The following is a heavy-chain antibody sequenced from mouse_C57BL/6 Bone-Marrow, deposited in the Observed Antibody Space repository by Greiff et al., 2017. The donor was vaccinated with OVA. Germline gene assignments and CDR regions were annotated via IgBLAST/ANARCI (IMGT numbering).Heavy chain of an antibody. CDR2: IDPETGGT. J-gene: IGHJ4*01. Sequence: VQLQQSGAELVRPGASVTLSCKASGYTFTDYEMHWVKQTPVHGLEWIGYIDPETGGTAYNQKFKGKAILTADKSDSTAYMEHRSLTSEDAAVYYCTRGYSNYYAMVYWGQGTSVTVSS. V-gene: IGHV1-15*01. CDR3: TRGYSNYYAMVY. CDR1: GYTFTDYE. D-gene: IGHD2-5*01.